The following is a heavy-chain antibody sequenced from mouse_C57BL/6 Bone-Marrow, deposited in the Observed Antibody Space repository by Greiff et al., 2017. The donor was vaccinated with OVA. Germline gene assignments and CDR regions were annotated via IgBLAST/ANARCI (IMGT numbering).Heavy chain of an antibody. CDR3: ARESYDGYFYY. D-gene: IGHD2-3*01. CDR1: GFTFSSYG. Sequence: EVKVVESGGDLVKPGGSLKLSCAASGFTFSSYGMSWVRQTPDKRLEWVATISSGGSYTYYPDSVKGRFTISRDNAKNTLYLQMSSLKSEDTAMYYCARESYDGYFYYWGQGTSVTVSS. J-gene: IGHJ4*01. V-gene: IGHV5-6*01. CDR2: ISSGGSYT.